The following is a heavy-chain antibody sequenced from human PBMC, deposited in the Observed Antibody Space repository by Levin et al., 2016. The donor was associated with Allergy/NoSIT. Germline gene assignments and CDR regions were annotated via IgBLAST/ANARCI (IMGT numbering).Heavy chain of an antibody. V-gene: IGHV3-21*01. D-gene: IGHD1-1*01. CDR3: ARRLRDWKIGLRPFDV. CDR2: ISDDGADM. CDR1: GFTFDRYT. J-gene: IGHJ3*01. Sequence: GGSLRLSCAASGFTFDRYTMNWVRQAPGKGLEWVSVISDDGADMNYAVSVKGRFTISRDNAKKLLFLQMNSLRTEDSAVYYCARRLRDWKIGLRPFDVWGQGTMVTVSS.